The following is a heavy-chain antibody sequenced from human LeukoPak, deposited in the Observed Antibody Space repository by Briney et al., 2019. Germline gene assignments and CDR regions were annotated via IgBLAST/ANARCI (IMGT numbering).Heavy chain of an antibody. V-gene: IGHV3-15*01. Sequence: GGSLRLSCAASGFTFSNAWMSWVRQAPGKGLEWVGRIKSKTDGGTTDYAAPVKGRFTISRDDSKNTLYLQMNSLKTEDTAVYYCTTGNGRFLDWLQLDYWGQGTLVTVSS. CDR1: GFTFSNAW. CDR2: IKSKTDGGTT. D-gene: IGHD3/OR15-3a*01. J-gene: IGHJ4*02. CDR3: TTGNGRFLDWLQLDY.